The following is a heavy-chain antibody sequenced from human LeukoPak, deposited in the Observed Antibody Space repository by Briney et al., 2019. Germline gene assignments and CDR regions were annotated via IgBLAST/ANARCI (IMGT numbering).Heavy chain of an antibody. CDR1: GFTFSNAW. Sequence: GGSLRLSCAASGFTFSNAWMSWVRQAPGKGLELVGRIKSKTDGGTTDYAAPVKGRFTISRDDSKNTLYLQMHSLKTEDTAVYYCTTEEAGWYYFDYWGQGTLVTVSS. J-gene: IGHJ4*02. CDR3: TTEEAGWYYFDY. CDR2: IKSKTDGGTT. V-gene: IGHV3-15*01.